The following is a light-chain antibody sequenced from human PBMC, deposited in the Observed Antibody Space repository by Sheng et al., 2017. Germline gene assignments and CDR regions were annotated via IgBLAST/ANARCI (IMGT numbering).Light chain of an antibody. CDR3: QQYDNLPVT. CDR1: QDISNY. V-gene: IGKV1-33*01. Sequence: DIQMTQSPSSLSASVGDRVTITCQASQDISNYLNWYQQKPGKAPKLLIYDASNLETGVPSRFSGSGSGTDFTFTISSLQPEDIATYYCQQYDNLPVTFGPGTKVEYQT. J-gene: IGKJ3*01. CDR2: DAS.